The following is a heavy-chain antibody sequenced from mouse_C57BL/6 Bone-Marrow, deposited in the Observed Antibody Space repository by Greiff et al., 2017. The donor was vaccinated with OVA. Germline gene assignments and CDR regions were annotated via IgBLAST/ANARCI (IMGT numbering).Heavy chain of an antibody. J-gene: IGHJ2*01. CDR2: ISYDGSN. CDR3: ARDGDWDFDY. CDR1: GYSITSGYY. V-gene: IGHV3-6*01. Sequence: VQLKESGPGLVKPSQSLSLTCSVTGYSITSGYYWNWIRQFPGNKLEWMGYISYDGSNNYNPSLKNRISITRDTSKNQFFLKLNSVTTEDTATYYCARDGDWDFDYWGQGTTLTVSS. D-gene: IGHD4-1*01.